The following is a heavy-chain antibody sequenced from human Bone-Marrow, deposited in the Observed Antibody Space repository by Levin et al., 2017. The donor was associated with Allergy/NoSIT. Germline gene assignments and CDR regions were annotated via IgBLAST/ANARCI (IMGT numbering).Heavy chain of an antibody. D-gene: IGHD3-22*01. CDR2: VNPKTGGA. J-gene: IGHJ3*01. CDR1: GYIFTDYY. Sequence: GESLKISCEASGYIFTDYYIHWVRQAPGQGLEWMGWVNPKTGGAHYIQKFEGRVTMTRDASLSTAYMELSRLTSDDTAVYFCAILTHYYDSSGPHSFDVWGQGTMVTVTS. V-gene: IGHV1-2*02. CDR3: AILTHYYDSSGPHSFDV.